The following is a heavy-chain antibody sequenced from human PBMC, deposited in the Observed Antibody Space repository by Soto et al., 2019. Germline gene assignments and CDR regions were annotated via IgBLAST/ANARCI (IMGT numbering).Heavy chain of an antibody. CDR3: ARHLGEGYFDY. J-gene: IGHJ4*02. CDR1: GYSISSSTYF. V-gene: IGHV4-39*01. CDR2: IYYSGST. Sequence: SETLSLTCPFSGYSISSSTYFWGWVRQPPGKGLEWIGSIYYSGSTYYNPSLKSRVTISVDTSKNHFSLKLSSVTAADTAVYYCARHLGEGYFDYWGQGTLVTVSS.